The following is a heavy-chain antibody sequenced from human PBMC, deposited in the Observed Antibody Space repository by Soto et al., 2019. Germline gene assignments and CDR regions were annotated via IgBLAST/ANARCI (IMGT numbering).Heavy chain of an antibody. CDR1: GGSITGGNYF. Sequence: SETLSLTCTVSGGSITGGNYFLTWIRQSPGMGLEWIGHISYSGTYYNPSLKSRLTISIDTSKNQLALKVRSVTAADTAVYYCDRGDWFHPWGQGTLVTVSS. CDR2: ISYSGT. J-gene: IGHJ5*02. CDR3: DRGDWFHP. V-gene: IGHV4-30-4*01.